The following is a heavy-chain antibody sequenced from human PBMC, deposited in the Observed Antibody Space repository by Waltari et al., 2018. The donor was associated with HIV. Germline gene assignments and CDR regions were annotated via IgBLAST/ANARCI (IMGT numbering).Heavy chain of an antibody. Sequence: QVQLVQSGAEVKKPGASVKVSCKASGYTYIVYYISWERQAPGRGLEWMGWIDPNSGDTNYAQKFQGRVTMTRDTSISTAYMELSRLRPDDTAVYYCARTYYYDSSGYYAPWGQGTLVTVSS. J-gene: IGHJ5*02. CDR3: ARTYYYDSSGYYAP. CDR2: IDPNSGDT. D-gene: IGHD3-22*01. CDR1: GYTYIVYY. V-gene: IGHV1-2*02.